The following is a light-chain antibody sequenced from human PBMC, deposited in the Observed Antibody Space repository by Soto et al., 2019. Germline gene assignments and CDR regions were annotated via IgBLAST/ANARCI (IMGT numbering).Light chain of an antibody. V-gene: IGLV2-11*01. J-gene: IGLJ1*01. CDR2: DVN. Sequence: QSALTQPRSVSGSPGQSVTISCTGGSNDVGRFDYVSWYQQHPGKAPKVIIYDVNERPSGVPNRFSGSKSGNTASLTISGLQADDEADYYCCSYAGSSTPYVFGTGTKVTVL. CDR1: SNDVGRFDY. CDR3: CSYAGSSTPYV.